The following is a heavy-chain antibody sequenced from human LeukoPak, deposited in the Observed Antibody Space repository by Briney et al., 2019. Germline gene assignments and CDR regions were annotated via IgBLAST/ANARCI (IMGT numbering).Heavy chain of an antibody. J-gene: IGHJ1*01. D-gene: IGHD6-13*01. CDR2: ISYDGSNK. CDR1: GFTFSSYG. V-gene: IGHV3-30*18. Sequence: GGSLRLSCAASGFTFSSYGMHWVRQAPGKGLEWVAVISYDGSNKYYADSVKGRFTISRDNSKNTLYLQMNSLRAEDTAVYYCAKDIGSSWYAPVQHWGQGTLVTVSS. CDR3: AKDIGSSWYAPVQH.